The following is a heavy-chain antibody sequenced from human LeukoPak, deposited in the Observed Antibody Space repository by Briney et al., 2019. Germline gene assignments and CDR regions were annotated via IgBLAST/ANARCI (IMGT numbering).Heavy chain of an antibody. CDR2: IRSKAYGGTT. CDR1: GFTFGDYA. V-gene: IGHV3-49*03. D-gene: IGHD6-13*01. J-gene: IGHJ3*02. CDR3: TRDQYSSSWLDAFDI. Sequence: GGSLRLSCTASGFTFGDYAMSWFRQAPGKGLEWVGFIRSKAYGGTTEYAASVKGRFTISRDDSKSIAYLQMNSLKTEDTAVYYCTRDQYSSSWLDAFDIWGQGTMATVSS.